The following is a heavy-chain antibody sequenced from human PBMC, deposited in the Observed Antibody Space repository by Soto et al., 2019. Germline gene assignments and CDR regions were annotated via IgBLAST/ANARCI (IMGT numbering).Heavy chain of an antibody. CDR2: ISASGGAT. CDR3: AKELSYNSGRPFDY. D-gene: IGHD3-10*01. Sequence: EVQLLESGGGLVQPGGSLRLSCAASGFAFSSSAMTWVRQAPGKGLERVSSISASGGATFYTDSVKGRFTVSRHNSKNTLYLQMNSLRAEDTALYYCAKELSYNSGRPFDYWGQGTLVTVSS. CDR1: GFAFSSSA. V-gene: IGHV3-23*01. J-gene: IGHJ4*02.